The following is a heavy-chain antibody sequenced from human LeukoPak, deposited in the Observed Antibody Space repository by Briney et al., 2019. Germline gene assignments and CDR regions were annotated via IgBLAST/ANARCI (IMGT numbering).Heavy chain of an antibody. D-gene: IGHD1-26*01. CDR1: GFTFSSYG. V-gene: IGHV3-33*01. CDR2: IWYDGSNK. Sequence: GGSLRLSCAASGFTFSSYGMHGVRQAPGKGLEWVAVIWYDGSNKYYADSVKGRFTISRDNSKNTLYLQMNSLRAEDTAVYYRARVSSGSYQSPDYWGQGTLVTVSS. J-gene: IGHJ4*02. CDR3: ARVSSGSYQSPDY.